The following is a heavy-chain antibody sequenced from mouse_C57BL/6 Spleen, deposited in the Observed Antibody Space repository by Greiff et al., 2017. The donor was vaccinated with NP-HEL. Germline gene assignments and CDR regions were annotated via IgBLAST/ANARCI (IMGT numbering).Heavy chain of an antibody. Sequence: EVKLVESEGGLVQPGSSMKLSCTASGFPFRDYYMAWVRQVPEKGLEWVANINYDGSSPYYLDSLKIRFIISRDSAKNILYLHMSSLKSEDTATYYCARGEEGYYSDYWGQGTTLTVSS. CDR1: GFPFRDYY. V-gene: IGHV5-16*01. CDR2: INYDGSSP. CDR3: ARGEEGYYSDY. J-gene: IGHJ2*01.